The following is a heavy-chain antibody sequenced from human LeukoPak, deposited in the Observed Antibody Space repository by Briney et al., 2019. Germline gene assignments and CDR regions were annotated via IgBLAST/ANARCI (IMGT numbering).Heavy chain of an antibody. V-gene: IGHV4-34*01. CDR2: INHSGST. J-gene: IGHJ5*02. Sequence: SETLSLTCAVYGGSFSGYYWSWIRQPPGKGLEWIGEINHSGSTNYNPSLKSRVTISVDTSKNQFSLKLSSVTAADTAVYYCARGGYYGSGSYSAWGQGILVTVSS. CDR3: ARGGYYGSGSYSA. D-gene: IGHD3-10*01. CDR1: GGSFSGYY.